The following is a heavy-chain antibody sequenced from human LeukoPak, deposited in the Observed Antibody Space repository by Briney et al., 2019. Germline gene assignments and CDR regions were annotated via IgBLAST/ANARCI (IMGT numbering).Heavy chain of an antibody. D-gene: IGHD2-2*02. Sequence: SETLSLTCTVSGGSISSSSYYWGWIRQPPGKGLEWIGSIYHSGSTYYNPSLKSRVTISVDTSKDQFSLKLSSVTAADTAVYYCARQDGCCSSTSCYIFAFDIWGQGTMIAVSS. J-gene: IGHJ3*02. CDR3: ARQDGCCSSTSCYIFAFDI. CDR2: IYHSGST. V-gene: IGHV4-39*01. CDR1: GGSISSSSYY.